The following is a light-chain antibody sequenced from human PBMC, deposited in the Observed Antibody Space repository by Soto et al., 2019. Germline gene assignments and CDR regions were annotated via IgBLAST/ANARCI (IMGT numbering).Light chain of an antibody. CDR2: RAS. CDR1: QTVDSTY. Sequence: EVVLTQSPGTLSLSPGERATLSCRASQTVDSTYLAWYQQKPGQAPRLLIYRASSRAAGVPDRFSGSGSGRDFTITISKLDPEDFAVYYCQQYDTSPPLYTFGQGTKLEIK. J-gene: IGKJ2*01. V-gene: IGKV3-20*01. CDR3: QQYDTSPPLYT.